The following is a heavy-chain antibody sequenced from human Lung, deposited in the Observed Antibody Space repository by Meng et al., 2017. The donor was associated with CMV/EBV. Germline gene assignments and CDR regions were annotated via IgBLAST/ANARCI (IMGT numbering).Heavy chain of an antibody. V-gene: IGHV3-11*04. CDR2: ISDSGDAK. CDR3: ARFVKDTSTWYSNYFDH. D-gene: IGHD1-1*01. J-gene: IGHJ4*02. Sequence: SCAASGFTFSDYYMSWIRQAPGKGLEWVSYISDSGDAKFYGDSVKGRFTISRDNAKRSIFLQLNSLRADDTAVYYCARFVKDTSTWYSNYFDHWXQGTLVTVSS. CDR1: GFTFSDYY.